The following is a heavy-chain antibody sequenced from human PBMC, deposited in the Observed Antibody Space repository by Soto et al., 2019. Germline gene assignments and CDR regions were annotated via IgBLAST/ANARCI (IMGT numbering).Heavy chain of an antibody. Sequence: SETLSLTCTVSGGSISSYYWSWIRQPPGKGLEWIGYIYYSGSTNYNPSLKSRVTISVDTSKNQFSLKLSSVTAADTAVYYCARVNSLYCQFDYCGQGTLVTVSS. V-gene: IGHV4-59*01. CDR3: ARVNSLYCQFDY. CDR2: IYYSGST. J-gene: IGHJ4*02. CDR1: GGSISSYY. D-gene: IGHD2-15*01.